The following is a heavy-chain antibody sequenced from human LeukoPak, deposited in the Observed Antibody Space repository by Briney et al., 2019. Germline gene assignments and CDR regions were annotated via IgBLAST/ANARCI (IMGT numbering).Heavy chain of an antibody. CDR2: IYYSGST. V-gene: IGHV4-59*08. J-gene: IGHJ2*01. D-gene: IGHD6-13*01. CDR3: ARGSRDSSSWYIARNWYFDL. Sequence: SETLSLTCTVSGGSISSYYWSWIRQPPGKGLEWIGYIYYSGSTNYNPSLKSRVTISVDTSKNQFSLKLSSVTAADTAVYYCARGSRDSSSWYIARNWYFDLWGRGTLVTVSS. CDR1: GGSISSYY.